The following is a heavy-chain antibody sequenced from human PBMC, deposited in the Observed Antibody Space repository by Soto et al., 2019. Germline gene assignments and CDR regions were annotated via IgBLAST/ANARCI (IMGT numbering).Heavy chain of an antibody. D-gene: IGHD4-17*01. Sequence: ASVKVSCKASGYTFLTYGITWVRQAPGQGXEWMGWISPYTGNTNYAQRIQGRVTMTTDTSTNTAYMELRSLRSDDTAVYYCARRPPFSYGDYVSYYFDYWGQGALVTVSS. CDR2: ISPYTGNT. CDR1: GYTFLTYG. CDR3: ARRPPFSYGDYVSYYFDY. J-gene: IGHJ4*02. V-gene: IGHV1-18*01.